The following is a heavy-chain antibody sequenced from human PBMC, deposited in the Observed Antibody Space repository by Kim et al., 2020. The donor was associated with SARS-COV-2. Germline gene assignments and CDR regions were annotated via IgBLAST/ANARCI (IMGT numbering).Heavy chain of an antibody. D-gene: IGHD3-22*01. CDR1: GDTFSSYA. Sequence: SVKVSCKASGDTFSSYAISWVRQAPGQGLEWMGGIIPIFGTANYAQKFQGRVTITADESTSTAYMELSSLRSEDTAVYYCARDVFPYDSSGYYLDYWGQGTLVTVSS. CDR2: IIPIFGTA. V-gene: IGHV1-69*13. J-gene: IGHJ4*02. CDR3: ARDVFPYDSSGYYLDY.